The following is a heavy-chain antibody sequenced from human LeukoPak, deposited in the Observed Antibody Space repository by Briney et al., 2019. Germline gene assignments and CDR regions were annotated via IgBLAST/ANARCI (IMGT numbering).Heavy chain of an antibody. Sequence: SQTLSLTCAVSGYSISSGYYWGWIRQPPGKGLEWIGSIYHSGSTYYNPSLKSRVTISVDTSKNQFSLKLSSVTAADTAVYYCARRGTYCGGDCPYYFDYWGQGTPVTVSS. J-gene: IGHJ4*02. D-gene: IGHD2-21*01. CDR3: ARRGTYCGGDCPYYFDY. CDR1: GYSISSGYY. V-gene: IGHV4-38-2*01. CDR2: IYHSGST.